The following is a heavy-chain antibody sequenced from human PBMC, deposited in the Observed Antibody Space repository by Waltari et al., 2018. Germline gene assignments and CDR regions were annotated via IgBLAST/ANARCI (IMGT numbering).Heavy chain of an antibody. V-gene: IGHV1-3*01. CDR3: ARAGFGDYYYGMDV. J-gene: IGHJ6*02. Sequence: QVQLVQSGAEVKKPGASVKVSCKASGYTFTSYAMHWVRKSPGQRLEWMGWINAGNGNTKYSQKFQGRVTITRDTSASTAYMELSSLRSEDTAVYYCARAGFGDYYYGMDVWGQGTTVTVSS. CDR2: INAGNGNT. D-gene: IGHD3-10*01. CDR1: GYTFTSYA.